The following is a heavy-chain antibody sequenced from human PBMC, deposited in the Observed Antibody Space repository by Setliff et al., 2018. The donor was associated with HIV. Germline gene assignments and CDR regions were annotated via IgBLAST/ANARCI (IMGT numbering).Heavy chain of an antibody. Sequence: ASVKVSCKTSGFTFTAYYMHWVRQAPGQGLEWMGWINPNSGGTKFAQKFQGWITMTRDTSISTAYMELSRLRSDDTAVYYCARVVVRGVTFIAEYFQHWGQGTLVTVSS. J-gene: IGHJ1*01. CDR3: ARVVVRGVTFIAEYFQH. CDR2: INPNSGGT. V-gene: IGHV1-2*04. CDR1: GFTFTAYY. D-gene: IGHD3-10*01.